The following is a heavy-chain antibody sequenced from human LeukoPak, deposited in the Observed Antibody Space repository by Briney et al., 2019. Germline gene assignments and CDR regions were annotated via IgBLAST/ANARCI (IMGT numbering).Heavy chain of an antibody. CDR1: GFTFSSYY. CDR2: INNSGST. V-gene: IGHV4-34*01. J-gene: IGHJ6*03. CDR3: ARNLGIHYYYYMDV. D-gene: IGHD7-27*01. Sequence: GSLRLSCAASGFTFSSYYLSWIRQAPGKGLEWVGAINNSGSTNYNPSLKRRVTTSADTYKNQFSLKLSSVTAADTAVYYCARNLGIHYYYYMDVWGKGTTVTVSS.